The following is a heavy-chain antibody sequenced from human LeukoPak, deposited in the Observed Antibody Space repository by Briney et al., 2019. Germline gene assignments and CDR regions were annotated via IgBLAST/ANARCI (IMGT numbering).Heavy chain of an antibody. J-gene: IGHJ5*02. CDR2: INHSGGA. Sequence: SETLSLTCAVFGGSFSGHYWTWIRQPPGKGLEWIGEINHSGGANYNPSLKSRVTISVDTSKNQFSLKLSSLTAADTAVYYCARPTSWVNYFDPWGQGTLVTVSS. V-gene: IGHV4-34*01. CDR1: GGSFSGHY. D-gene: IGHD1-7*01. CDR3: ARPTSWVNYFDP.